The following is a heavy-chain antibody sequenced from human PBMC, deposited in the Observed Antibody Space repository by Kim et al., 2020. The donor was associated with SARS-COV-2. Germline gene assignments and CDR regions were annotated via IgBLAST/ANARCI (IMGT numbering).Heavy chain of an antibody. Sequence: SETLSLTCTVSGGSISSSSYYWGWIRQPPGKGLEWIGSIYYSGSSYYNPSLKSRVTISVDTSKNQFSLKLSSVTAADTAVYYCAGPQLGGYGAGWFDPWGQGTLVTVSS. V-gene: IGHV4-39*01. CDR2: IYYSGSS. CDR3: AGPQLGGYGAGWFDP. CDR1: GGSISSSSYY. J-gene: IGHJ5*02. D-gene: IGHD1-1*01.